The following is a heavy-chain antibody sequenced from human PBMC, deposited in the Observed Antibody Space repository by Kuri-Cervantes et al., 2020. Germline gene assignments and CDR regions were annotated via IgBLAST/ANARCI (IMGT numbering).Heavy chain of an antibody. CDR2: ISGSGAST. CDR3: ARFGGGIS. V-gene: IGHV3-23*01. D-gene: IGHD2-15*01. J-gene: IGHJ4*02. Sequence: GGSLRLSCAASGFTFSSYAMTWVRQAPGKGLEWVSAISGSGASTYYAKSVKGRFTISRDNSKNTLYLQMNILRAEDTAVYYCARFGGGISWGQGTLVTVSS. CDR1: GFTFSSYA.